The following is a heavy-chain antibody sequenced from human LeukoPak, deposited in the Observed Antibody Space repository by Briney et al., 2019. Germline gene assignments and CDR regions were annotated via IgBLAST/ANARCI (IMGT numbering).Heavy chain of an antibody. D-gene: IGHD6-25*01. Sequence: GGSLRLSCAASGFTLSSYWMHWVRQAPGKGLVWVSRINSDGSSTSYADSVKGRFTISRDNAKNTLYLQMNSLRAEDTAVYYCARQGITARWGYYYYGMDVWGQGTTVTVSS. CDR2: INSDGSST. J-gene: IGHJ6*02. CDR3: ARQGITARWGYYYYGMDV. V-gene: IGHV3-74*01. CDR1: GFTLSSYW.